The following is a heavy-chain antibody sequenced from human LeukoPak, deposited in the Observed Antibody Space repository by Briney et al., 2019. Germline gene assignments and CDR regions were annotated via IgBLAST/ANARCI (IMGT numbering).Heavy chain of an antibody. J-gene: IGHJ4*02. V-gene: IGHV3-33*06. Sequence: PGRSLRLSCTASGFTFRSSGMHWVRQAPGKGLEWEALISYDGGEDYYADSVKGRFSISRDNFRNTLYLQMSSLRAEDTAVYYCTNFDHWGQGTLVTVSS. CDR3: TNFDH. CDR1: GFTFRSSG. CDR2: ISYDGGED.